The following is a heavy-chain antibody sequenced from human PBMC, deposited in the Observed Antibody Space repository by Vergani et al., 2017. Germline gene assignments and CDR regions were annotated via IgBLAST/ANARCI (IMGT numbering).Heavy chain of an antibody. CDR2: ISAYNGHT. Sequence: QVQLVQSGAEVKKPGASVKVSCKASGYTFISYGITWVRQAPGQGLEWMGWISAYNGHTNYAQKLQGRVTMTTDTSTSTAYMELRSLRSDDTAVYYCAKNPPHENVALPEKYYYYYAMDVWGQGTTVTVSS. CDR3: AKNPPHENVALPEKYYYYYAMDV. V-gene: IGHV1-18*04. D-gene: IGHD2-2*01. CDR1: GYTFISYG. J-gene: IGHJ6*02.